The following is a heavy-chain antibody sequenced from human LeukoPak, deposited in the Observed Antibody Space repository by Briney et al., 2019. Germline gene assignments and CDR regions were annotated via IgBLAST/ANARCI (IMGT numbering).Heavy chain of an antibody. Sequence: SVKVSCKASGGTFSSYAISWVRQAPGQGLEWMGGIIPIFGTANYAQKFQGRVTITADESTSTAYMELRSLRSDDTAVYYCAVRQDFWSGYGYWGQGTLVTVSS. CDR1: GGTFSSYA. D-gene: IGHD3-3*01. CDR2: IIPIFGTA. J-gene: IGHJ4*02. CDR3: AVRQDFWSGYGY. V-gene: IGHV1-69*13.